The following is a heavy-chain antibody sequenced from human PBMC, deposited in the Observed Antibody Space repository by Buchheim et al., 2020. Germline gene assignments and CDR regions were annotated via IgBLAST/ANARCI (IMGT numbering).Heavy chain of an antibody. J-gene: IGHJ3*02. CDR2: ISYDGSNK. CDR3: ARVLVPADPNDAFDI. Sequence: QVQLVESGGGVVQPGRSLRLSCAASGFTFSSYAMHWVRQAPGKGLEWVAVISYDGSNKYYADSVKGRFTISRDNSKNTLYLQMNSLRAEDTAVYYCARVLVPADPNDAFDIWGQGT. D-gene: IGHD2-2*01. CDR1: GFTFSSYA. V-gene: IGHV3-30-3*01.